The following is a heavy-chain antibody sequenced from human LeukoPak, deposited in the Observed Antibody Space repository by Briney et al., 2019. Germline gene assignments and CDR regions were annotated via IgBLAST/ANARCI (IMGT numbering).Heavy chain of an antibody. V-gene: IGHV3-20*04. J-gene: IGHJ4*02. CDR2: INWNGGST. CDR3: ATKVPGTSHFSS. Sequence: GGSLRLSCAASGFTFDDYGMSWVRQAPGKGLEWVSGINWNGGSTGYADSVKGRFTISRDNAKNSLYLQMDSLRAEDMALYYCATKVPGTSHFSSWGQGTLVTVSS. CDR1: GFTFDDYG. D-gene: IGHD6-19*01.